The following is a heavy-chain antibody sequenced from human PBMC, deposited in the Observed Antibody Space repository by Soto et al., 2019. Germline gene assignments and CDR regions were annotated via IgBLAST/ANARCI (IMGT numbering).Heavy chain of an antibody. V-gene: IGHV3-23*01. Sequence: GGSLRLSCAASGFTFTNFALSWVRQAPGKGLEWVSYIGGRDGTILYADSVKGRFAISRDNAKNTLYLQANSLRAEDTAVYYCAKGSTYDSRKGYFDYWAQGTLVTVSS. CDR2: IGGRDGTI. J-gene: IGHJ4*02. CDR3: AKGSTYDSRKGYFDY. D-gene: IGHD3-22*01. CDR1: GFTFTNFA.